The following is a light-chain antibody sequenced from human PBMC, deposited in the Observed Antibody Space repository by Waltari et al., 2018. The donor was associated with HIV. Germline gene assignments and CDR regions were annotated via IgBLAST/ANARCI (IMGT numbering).Light chain of an antibody. J-gene: IGLJ1*01. CDR1: SSDVGGYDL. V-gene: IGLV2-23*02. Sequence: QSALTQPASVSGSPGQSITISCTGTSSDVGGYDLVSWYQQYPGKAPKLMIYEVNKRPSGISKRFSGSKSGNTASLTISGLHAEDEADYYCCSFVPSNTLEVFVFGTGTKVSVL. CDR3: CSFVPSNTLEVFV. CDR2: EVN.